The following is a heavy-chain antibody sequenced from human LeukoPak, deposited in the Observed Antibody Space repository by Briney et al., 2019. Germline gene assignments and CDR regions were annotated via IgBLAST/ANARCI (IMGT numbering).Heavy chain of an antibody. J-gene: IGHJ4*02. V-gene: IGHV5-51*01. CDR3: ARFLVLRDILTGYFPYYFDH. CDR1: GYSFTSDW. D-gene: IGHD3-9*01. CDR2: IYPGDSDT. Sequence: GQSLKISCKGSGYSFTSDWIGWVRQMPGRGLEWMGLIYPGDSDTRYSPSFQGQVTISVDKSISTAYLQWSSLKASDTGMYYCARFLVLRDILTGYFPYYFDHWGQGTLVTVSS.